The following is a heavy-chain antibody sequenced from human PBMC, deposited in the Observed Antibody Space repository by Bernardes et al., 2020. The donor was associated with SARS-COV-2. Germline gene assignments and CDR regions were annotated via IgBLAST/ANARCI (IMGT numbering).Heavy chain of an antibody. D-gene: IGHD3-10*01. V-gene: IGHV3-33*01. Sequence: GGSLRLSCAASGFTFSSYGMHWVRQAPGKGLEWVAVIWYDGSNKYYADSVKGRFTISRDNSKNTLYLQMNSLRAEDTAVYYCARDFGFGELPHSGWGQGTLVTVSS. CDR2: IWYDGSNK. CDR1: GFTFSSYG. CDR3: ARDFGFGELPHSG. J-gene: IGHJ4*02.